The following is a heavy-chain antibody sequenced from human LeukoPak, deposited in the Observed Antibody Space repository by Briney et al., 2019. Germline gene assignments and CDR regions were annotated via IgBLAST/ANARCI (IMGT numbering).Heavy chain of an antibody. CDR3: ARELYSSGWYGYAFDI. CDR2: IYYSGST. Sequence: SETLSLTCTVSGGSISSSSYYWGWIRQPPGKGLEWIGSIYYSGSTYYNPSLKSRVTISVDTSKNQFSLKLSSVTAADTAVYYCARELYSSGWYGYAFDIWGQGTMVTVSS. J-gene: IGHJ3*02. D-gene: IGHD6-19*01. V-gene: IGHV4-39*07. CDR1: GGSISSSSYY.